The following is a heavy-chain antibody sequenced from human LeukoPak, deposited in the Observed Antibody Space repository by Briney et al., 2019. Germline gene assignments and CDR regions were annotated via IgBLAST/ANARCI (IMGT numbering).Heavy chain of an antibody. CDR3: AKDSYDRSGYYYYYFAY. V-gene: IGHV3-30*18. CDR2: ITYDRSNK. Sequence: GGSLRLSCAASGXTFSSSGVHWVRQAPGKGLEWVAVITYDRSNKYYADSMKGRFTISRDNSKNTLYLQMNSLRAGDTAVYYCAKDSYDRSGYYYYYFAYWGQGTQVTVSS. CDR1: GXTFSSSG. D-gene: IGHD3-22*01. J-gene: IGHJ4*02.